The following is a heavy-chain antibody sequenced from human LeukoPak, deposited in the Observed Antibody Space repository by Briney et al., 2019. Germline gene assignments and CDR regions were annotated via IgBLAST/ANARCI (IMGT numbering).Heavy chain of an antibody. CDR1: GGSISSYY. J-gene: IGHJ4*02. V-gene: IGHV4-59*08. CDR2: IHYSGST. Sequence: PSETLSLTCTVSGGSISSYYWSWIRQPPGKELEWIGYIHYSGSTNYNPSLKSRVTISVDTSKNQFSLKLSSVTAADTAVYYCARRRGYYYDGSGSSGGYYFDYWGQGTLVTVSS. CDR3: ARRRGYYYDGSGSSGGYYFDY. D-gene: IGHD3-22*01.